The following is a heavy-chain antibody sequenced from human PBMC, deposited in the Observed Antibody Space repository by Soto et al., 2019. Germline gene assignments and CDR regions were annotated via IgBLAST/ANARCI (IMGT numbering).Heavy chain of an antibody. J-gene: IGHJ6*02. CDR2: IYRDNNT. Sequence: EVQLVETGGDLIQPGGSLRLSCAASGFTVSSDSMTWVRQAPGKGLEWMSIIYRDNNTEYADSVKGRFSICRDTSKNILYLQMTTLRAEDTAEYYCARHYSAMGVWGQGTTVTVSS. CDR1: GFTVSSDS. CDR3: ARHYSAMGV. V-gene: IGHV3-53*02.